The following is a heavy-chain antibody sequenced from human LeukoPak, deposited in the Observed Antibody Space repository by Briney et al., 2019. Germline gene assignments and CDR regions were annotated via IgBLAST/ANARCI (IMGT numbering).Heavy chain of an antibody. J-gene: IGHJ3*02. CDR2: INPNSGGT. CDR1: GYTFTGYY. CDR3: ARDRGLRPYYYGSGSYYGRTYAFDI. D-gene: IGHD3-10*01. V-gene: IGHV1-2*02. Sequence: ASVKVSCKASGYTFTGYYMHWVRQAPGQGLEWMGWINPNSGGTNYAQKFQGRVTMTRDTSISTAYMELSRLRSEDTAVYYCARDRGLRPYYYGSGSYYGRTYAFDIWGQGTMVTVSS.